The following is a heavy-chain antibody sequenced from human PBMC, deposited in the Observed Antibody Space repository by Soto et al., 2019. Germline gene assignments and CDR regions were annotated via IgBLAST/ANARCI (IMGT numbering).Heavy chain of an antibody. V-gene: IGHV4-61*01. CDR3: ARGYSGSESGGYCFDY. D-gene: IGHD3-10*01. CDR1: GGSVSSGIRH. CDR2: IYYSGST. J-gene: IGHJ4*02. Sequence: SDTPFLTCTVSGGSVSSGIRHRSWIGQPPGKGLEWIGYIYYSGSTNYNPSLKSRVIISVDKSKNQFSLNLSSVTAADTAVYYCARGYSGSESGGYCFDYWGQGTLVTVSS.